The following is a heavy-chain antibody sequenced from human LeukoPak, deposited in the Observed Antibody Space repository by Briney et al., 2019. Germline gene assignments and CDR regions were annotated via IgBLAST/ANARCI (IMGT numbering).Heavy chain of an antibody. CDR1: GFTFRNYG. CDR2: ISNSGSMI. J-gene: IGHJ4*02. D-gene: IGHD6-19*01. CDR3: ARGPISGWSADY. Sequence: PGGSLRLSCVTSGFTFRNYGMHWVRQAPGKGLEWVSYISNSGSMIYYADSVKGRFTLSRDNAKNSLYLQMNSLRDEDTAVYYCARGPISGWSADYWGQGTLVTVSS. V-gene: IGHV3-48*02.